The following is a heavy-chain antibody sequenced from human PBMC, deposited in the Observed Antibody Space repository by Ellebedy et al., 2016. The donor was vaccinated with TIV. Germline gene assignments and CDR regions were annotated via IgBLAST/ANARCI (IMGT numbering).Heavy chain of an antibody. CDR1: GYTFTGYY. CDR3: ASYDDDQGAFDI. CDR2: INPNSGGT. V-gene: IGHV1-2*02. J-gene: IGHJ3*02. D-gene: IGHD3-16*01. Sequence: AASVKVSCKASGYTFTGYYMNWVRQDPGQGLKWMGWINPNSGGTNYAQKFQGRVTMTRDTSISTAYMELSRLRSDDTAVYYCASYDDDQGAFDIWGQGTMVTVSS.